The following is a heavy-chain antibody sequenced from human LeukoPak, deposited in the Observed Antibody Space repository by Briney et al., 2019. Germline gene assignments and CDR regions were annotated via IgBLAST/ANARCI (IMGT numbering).Heavy chain of an antibody. CDR2: ISWNSGSI. CDR1: GFTFDDYA. D-gene: IGHD6-13*01. V-gene: IGHV3-9*01. CDR3: AKASSADLAAARCYFDY. Sequence: GGSLRLSCAASGFTFDDYAMHWVRQAPGKGLEWVSGISWNSGSIGYADSVKGRFTISRDNAKNSLYLQMNSLRAEDTALYYCAKASSADLAAARCYFDYWGQGTLVTVSS. J-gene: IGHJ4*02.